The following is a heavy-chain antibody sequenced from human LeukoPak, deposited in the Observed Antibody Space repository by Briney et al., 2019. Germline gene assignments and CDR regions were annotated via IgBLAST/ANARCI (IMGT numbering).Heavy chain of an antibody. Sequence: PSETLSLTCAVYGGSFSSYYWSWIRQPPGKGLEWIGEINHSGSTNYNPSLKSRVTISVDTSKNQFSLKLSSVTAADTAVYYCARRTLSSGRRFDYWGQGTLVTVSS. J-gene: IGHJ4*02. CDR3: ARRTLSSGRRFDY. CDR2: INHSGST. D-gene: IGHD3-10*01. CDR1: GGSFSSYY. V-gene: IGHV4-34*01.